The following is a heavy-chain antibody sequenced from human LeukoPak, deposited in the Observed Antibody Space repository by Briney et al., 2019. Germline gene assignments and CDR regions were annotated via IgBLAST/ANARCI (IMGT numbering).Heavy chain of an antibody. Sequence: PSETLSLTCTVSGGSISSYYWSWIRQPAGKGLEWIGRIYTSGSTNYNPSLKSQVTMSVDTSKNQFSLKLSSVTAADTAVYYCARDRGGSYYRRIYYFDYWGQGTLVTVSS. D-gene: IGHD1-26*01. CDR3: ARDRGGSYYRRIYYFDY. J-gene: IGHJ4*02. CDR2: IYTSGST. CDR1: GGSISSYY. V-gene: IGHV4-4*07.